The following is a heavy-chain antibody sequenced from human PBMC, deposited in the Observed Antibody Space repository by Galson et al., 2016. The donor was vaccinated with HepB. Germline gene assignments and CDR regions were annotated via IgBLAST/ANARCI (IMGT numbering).Heavy chain of an antibody. CDR1: GYTFISYD. J-gene: IGHJ6*02. V-gene: IGHV1-3*01. Sequence: SVKVSCKASGYTFISYDVNWVRQAPGQRLEWMGWINAANGDTKYSQKLQGRGTITWDTSANTAYMELSSLRSEDTAVYYCARGHIVATVEYYYYGLDVWGQGTTVAVSS. CDR2: INAANGDT. D-gene: IGHD5-12*01. CDR3: ARGHIVATVEYYYYGLDV.